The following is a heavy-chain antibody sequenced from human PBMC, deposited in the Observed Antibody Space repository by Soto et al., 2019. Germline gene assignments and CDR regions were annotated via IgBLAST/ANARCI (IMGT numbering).Heavy chain of an antibody. CDR1: GFTFSSYA. CDR3: ARHFWSGYYPFDY. V-gene: IGHV3-23*01. CDR2: ISGSGGST. D-gene: IGHD3-3*02. J-gene: IGHJ4*02. Sequence: EVQLLESGGGLVQPGGSLRLSCAACGFTFSSYAMSWVRQAPGKGLEWVSAISGSGGSTYYADSVKGRFTISRDNSKNTLYLQMNSLRAEDTAVYYCARHFWSGYYPFDYWGQGTLVTVSS.